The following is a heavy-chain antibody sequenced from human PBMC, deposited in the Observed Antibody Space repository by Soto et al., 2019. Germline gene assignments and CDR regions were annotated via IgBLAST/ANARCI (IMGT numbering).Heavy chain of an antibody. CDR3: ARDQTYYGSGSYFTWFDP. D-gene: IGHD3-10*01. V-gene: IGHV4-31*03. CDR1: GGSISSGGYY. J-gene: IGHJ5*02. CDR2: IYYSGST. Sequence: SETLSLTCTVSGGSISSGGYYWSWIRQHPGKGLEWIGYIYYSGSTYYNPPLKSRVTISVDKSKNQFSLKLSSVTAADTAVYYCARDQTYYGSGSYFTWFDPWGQRTLVTVSS.